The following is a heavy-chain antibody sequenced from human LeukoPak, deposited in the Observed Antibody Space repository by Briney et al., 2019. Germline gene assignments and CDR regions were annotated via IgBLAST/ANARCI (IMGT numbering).Heavy chain of an antibody. CDR3: ARDKGTGWSPIDY. Sequence: ASVKVSCKASGYTFSGYYIHWVRQAPGQGLEWMGWINPNSGGTTYAQKSQGRVTMTRDTSISTAYMELSSLISDDTAVYFCARDKGTGWSPIDYWGQGTLVTVSS. V-gene: IGHV1-2*02. CDR1: GYTFSGYY. CDR2: INPNSGGT. D-gene: IGHD6-19*01. J-gene: IGHJ4*02.